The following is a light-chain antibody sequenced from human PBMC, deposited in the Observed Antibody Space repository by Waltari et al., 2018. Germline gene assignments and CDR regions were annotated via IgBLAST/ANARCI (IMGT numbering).Light chain of an antibody. CDR2: AAS. Sequence: DIQMTQSPSSLSASVGDRVTITCRASQSISSYLNWYQQKPGKAPKLLIYAASSLQRGVPSRFSGSGSGTDFTLTISSLQPEDFATYYCQQSYSTPPNFGPGTKVDIK. CDR3: QQSYSTPPN. J-gene: IGKJ3*01. V-gene: IGKV1-39*01. CDR1: QSISSY.